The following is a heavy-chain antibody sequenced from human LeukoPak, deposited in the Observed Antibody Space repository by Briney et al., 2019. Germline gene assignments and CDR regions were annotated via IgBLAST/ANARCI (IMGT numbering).Heavy chain of an antibody. J-gene: IGHJ6*03. CDR2: IKSKTDGGTT. Sequence: GGSLRLSCAASGFTFSNAWMSWVRQAPGKGLEWVGRIKSKTDGGTTDYAAPVKGRFTISRDDSKNTLYLQMNSLKTEDTAVYYCTTLVPAATLRYYYYYYMDVWGKGTTVTVSS. V-gene: IGHV3-15*01. CDR1: GFTFSNAW. D-gene: IGHD2-2*01. CDR3: TTLVPAATLRYYYYYYMDV.